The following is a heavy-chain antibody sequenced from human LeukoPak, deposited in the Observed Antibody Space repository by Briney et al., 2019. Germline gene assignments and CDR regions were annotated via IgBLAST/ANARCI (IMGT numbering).Heavy chain of an antibody. CDR3: ATSARTYIGSSLDY. V-gene: IGHV3-21*01. CDR1: GFTFSSYS. J-gene: IGHJ4*02. CDR2: ISSSSSYI. D-gene: IGHD2-15*01. Sequence: KTGGSLRLSCAASGFTFSSYSMNWVRQAPGKGLEWVSSISSSSSYIYYADSVKGRFTISRDNAKNTLYLQMNSLRAEDTALYYCATSARTYIGSSLDYWGQGTLVTVSS.